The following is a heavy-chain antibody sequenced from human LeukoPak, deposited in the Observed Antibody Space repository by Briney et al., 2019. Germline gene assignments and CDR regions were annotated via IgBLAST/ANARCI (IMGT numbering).Heavy chain of an antibody. J-gene: IGHJ3*02. V-gene: IGHV3-66*01. Sequence: GGSLTLSCAASGFTVSSYYMSWVRQAPGKGLEWVSVIYSGGSTYYADSVKGRITISRDNSKSTLYLQMNSLRAEDTAVYYCARDRGCGDCYPPANDAFDIWGQGTMVTVSS. CDR2: IYSGGST. CDR1: GFTVSSYY. CDR3: ARDRGCGDCYPPANDAFDI. D-gene: IGHD2-21*02.